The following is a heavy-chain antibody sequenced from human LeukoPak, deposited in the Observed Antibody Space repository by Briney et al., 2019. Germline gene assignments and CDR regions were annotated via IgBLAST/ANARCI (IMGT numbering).Heavy chain of an antibody. CDR2: VYYNGDI. CDR3: ATTWYFDSRGYLFED. D-gene: IGHD3-22*01. V-gene: IGHV4-59*01. Sequence: SETLSFTCSVSGVPISTCYWSWLRQSPGKGLEWIAYVYYNGDIMYNPSLTSRVTISLDTSKNQVSLSVTSVTAADTAVYFCATTWYFDSRGYLFEDWGHGTLVTVSS. J-gene: IGHJ4*01. CDR1: GVPISTCY.